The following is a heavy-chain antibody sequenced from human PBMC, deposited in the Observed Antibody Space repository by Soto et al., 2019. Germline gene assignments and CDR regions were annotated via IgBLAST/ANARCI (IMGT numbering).Heavy chain of an antibody. CDR3: ARDRPQDCTNGVCYPGGADY. V-gene: IGHV4-34*01. CDR2: INHSGST. Sequence: SETLSLTCAVYGGSFSGYYWSWIRQPPGKGLEWIGEINHSGSTNYNPSLKSRVTISVDTSKNQFSLKLSSVTAADTAVYYCARDRPQDCTNGVCYPGGADYWGQGTLVTVSS. D-gene: IGHD2-8*01. CDR1: GGSFSGYY. J-gene: IGHJ4*02.